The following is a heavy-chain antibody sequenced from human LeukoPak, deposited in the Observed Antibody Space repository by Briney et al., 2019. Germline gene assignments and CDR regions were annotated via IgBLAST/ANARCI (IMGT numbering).Heavy chain of an antibody. CDR2: ISAYNGNT. J-gene: IGHJ3*02. D-gene: IGHD2-2*01. Sequence: ASVKVPCKASGYTFTSYGISWVRQAPGQGLEWMGWISAYNGNTNYAQKFQGRVTITADKSTSTAYMELSSLRSEDTAVYYCARDEPIVVVPAAMLDAFDIWGQGTMVTVSS. V-gene: IGHV1-18*01. CDR3: ARDEPIVVVPAAMLDAFDI. CDR1: GYTFTSYG.